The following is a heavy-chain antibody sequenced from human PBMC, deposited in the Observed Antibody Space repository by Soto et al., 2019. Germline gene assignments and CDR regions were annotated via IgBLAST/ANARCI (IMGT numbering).Heavy chain of an antibody. V-gene: IGHV3-74*01. Sequence: EVQLVESGGGLVQPGESLRLSCAASGFTFDYYWMHWVRQAPGKGLVWVSRVHSGGTTTTYADSVKGRFTISRDNARNTVSLPMSSLRAEDTAIYYCARGDRGGFDIWGHGTMVTVSS. CDR3: ARGDRGGFDI. D-gene: IGHD3-10*01. CDR1: GFTFDYYW. J-gene: IGHJ3*02. CDR2: VHSGGTTT.